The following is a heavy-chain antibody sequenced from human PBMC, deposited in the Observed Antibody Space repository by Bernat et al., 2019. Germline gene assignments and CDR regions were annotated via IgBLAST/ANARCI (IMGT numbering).Heavy chain of an antibody. CDR1: GYTFTSYA. V-gene: IGHV1-3*01. D-gene: IGHD2-15*01. Sequence: QVQLVQSGAEVKKPGASVKVSCKASGYTFTSYAMHWVRQAPGQRLEWMGWINAGNGNTKYSQKFQGRGTITRDTSASTAYMELSSLRSEDTAVYYCARGGDCSGGSCSLKFWGQGTLVTVSS. CDR2: INAGNGNT. J-gene: IGHJ4*02. CDR3: ARGGDCSGGSCSLKF.